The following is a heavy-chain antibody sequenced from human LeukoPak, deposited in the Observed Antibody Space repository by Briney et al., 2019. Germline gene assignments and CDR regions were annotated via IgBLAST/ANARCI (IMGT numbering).Heavy chain of an antibody. Sequence: QPGGSLRLSCAASGFTFSNYWMTWVRQAPGQGLEWVTNIKFDGGEKHYADSVKGRFTISRDNAKNSLSLQINSLRAEDTAVYYCATSRLRAAYDIWGQGTLVTVSS. CDR1: GFTFSNYW. V-gene: IGHV3-7*01. D-gene: IGHD4-17*01. J-gene: IGHJ3*02. CDR3: ATSRLRAAYDI. CDR2: IKFDGGEK.